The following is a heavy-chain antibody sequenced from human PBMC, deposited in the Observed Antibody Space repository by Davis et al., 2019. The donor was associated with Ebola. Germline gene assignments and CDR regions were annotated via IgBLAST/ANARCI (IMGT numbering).Heavy chain of an antibody. CDR1: GFTFSSYA. D-gene: IGHD4-23*01. CDR3: ANLDYGGNSGFDY. Sequence: GESLKISCAASGFTFSSYAMSWVRQAPGKGLEWVSAISGSGGRTYYADSVKGRFSISRDNSKNTVYLQMNSLRADDTAVYYCANLDYGGNSGFDYWGQGTLVTVSS. CDR2: ISGSGGRT. J-gene: IGHJ4*02. V-gene: IGHV3-23*01.